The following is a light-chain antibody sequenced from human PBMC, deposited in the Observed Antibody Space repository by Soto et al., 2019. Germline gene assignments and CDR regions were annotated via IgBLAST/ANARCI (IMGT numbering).Light chain of an antibody. J-gene: IGKJ1*01. Sequence: DIQMTQSPSTLSASVGDRVTITCRASQSISSWLAWYQQKPGKAPKLLIYQASSLQSGVPSRFSGSGSETEFTLTISSLLPDDFATYFCQQYKSYFRTLGQGTKVDIK. CDR3: QQYKSYFRT. V-gene: IGKV1-5*03. CDR2: QAS. CDR1: QSISSW.